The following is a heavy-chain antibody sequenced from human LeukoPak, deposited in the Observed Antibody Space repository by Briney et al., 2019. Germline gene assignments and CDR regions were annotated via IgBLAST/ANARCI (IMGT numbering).Heavy chain of an antibody. V-gene: IGHV3-66*01. CDR2: IYSGGST. D-gene: IGHD6-13*01. CDR3: VKDIRSDHNSAWYGWFDP. Sequence: GGSLRLSCAVSGFTVSSRYMSWVRQAPGKGLEWVSIIYSGGSTYYADSVKGRFTISRDNSKNTLYLQMNSLRAEDTALYYCVKDIRSDHNSAWYGWFDPWGQGTLVTVSS. CDR1: GFTVSSRY. J-gene: IGHJ5*02.